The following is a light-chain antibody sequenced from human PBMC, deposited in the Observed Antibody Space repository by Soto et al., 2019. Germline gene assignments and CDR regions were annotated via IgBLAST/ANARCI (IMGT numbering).Light chain of an antibody. CDR2: GAS. CDR3: QQSYIAMIP. J-gene: IGKJ5*01. Sequence: TQAPGTLSSSPGERATLSCRASQSVSNSYLAWYQQKPGQAPRLLIYGASTRATGIPARFSGGGSGTEFTLTICSLQSEDFVPFYCQQSYIAMIPLAQGTRLEFK. V-gene: IGKV3-15*01. CDR1: QSVSNSY.